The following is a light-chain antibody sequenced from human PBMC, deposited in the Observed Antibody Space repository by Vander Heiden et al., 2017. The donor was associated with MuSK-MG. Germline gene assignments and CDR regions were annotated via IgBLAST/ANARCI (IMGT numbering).Light chain of an antibody. Sequence: DIQMIQSLSTLSAFVGDRLTITCRTSQNIDRHLNWYQHKPGTAPKLLIYAASLWESGVPARFRGSGSGTEFTLTISSLQLDDFGTYYCQQSTTASMVTFGPGTKV. CDR2: AAS. CDR1: QNIDRH. J-gene: IGKJ3*01. V-gene: IGKV1-39*01. CDR3: QQSTTASMVT.